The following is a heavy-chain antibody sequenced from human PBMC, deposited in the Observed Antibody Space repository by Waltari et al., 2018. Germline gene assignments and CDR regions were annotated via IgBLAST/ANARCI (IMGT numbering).Heavy chain of an antibody. CDR1: GGSFSGYY. CDR2: LTQSERT. CDR3: ARGKIVATIEDYFDY. V-gene: IGHV4-34*01. D-gene: IGHD5-12*01. J-gene: IGHJ4*02. Sequence: QVQLQQWGAGLLKPSETLSLTCAVYGGSFSGYYWSWIRQPPGKGLEWIGELTQSERTNSNRPLRSRVTISVDTSKNQCSLKLSSVTAADTAVYYCARGKIVATIEDYFDYWGQGTLVTVSS.